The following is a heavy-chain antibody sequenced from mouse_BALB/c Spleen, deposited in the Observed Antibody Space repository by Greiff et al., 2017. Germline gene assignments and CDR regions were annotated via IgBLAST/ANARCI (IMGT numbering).Heavy chain of an antibody. CDR3: AHGNYLDY. V-gene: IGHV3-2*02. CDR2: ISYSGST. Sequence: EVKVEESGPGLVKPSQSLSLTCTVTGYSITSDYAWNWIRQFPGNKLEWMGYISYSGSTSYNPSLKSRISITRDTSKNQFFLQLNSVTTEDTATYYCAHGNYLDYWGQGTTLTVSS. D-gene: IGHD2-1*01. CDR1: GYSITSDYA. J-gene: IGHJ2*01.